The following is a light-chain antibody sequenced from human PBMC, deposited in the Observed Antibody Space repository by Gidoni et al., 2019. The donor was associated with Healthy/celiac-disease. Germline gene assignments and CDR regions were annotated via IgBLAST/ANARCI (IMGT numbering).Light chain of an antibody. CDR2: DAS. Sequence: DIVLTQSPATLSLSPGERATLSCRASQSVSSYLAWYQQKPGQAHRLLIYDASNRATGITARFSGSGSGTDFTLTISIVEPEDLSVYYCQQRSNWPRTFGQGTKLEIK. J-gene: IGKJ2*01. CDR3: QQRSNWPRT. CDR1: QSVSSY. V-gene: IGKV3-11*01.